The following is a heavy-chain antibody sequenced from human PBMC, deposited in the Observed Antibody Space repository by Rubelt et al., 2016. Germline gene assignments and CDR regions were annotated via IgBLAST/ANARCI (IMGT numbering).Heavy chain of an antibody. D-gene: IGHD3-10*02. Sequence: QVQLVQSGVEVKKPGASVKVSCKTSGYTFPSYGLSWVRQAPGQGLEWMGRISAYNGSTTDAQKFKDRVTLTTETVTSTVYMELRGLGSDDTAVYYCARDVVLGATSWFDPWGQGTLVTVSS. CDR1: GYTFPSYG. CDR3: ARDVVLGATSWFDP. J-gene: IGHJ5*02. V-gene: IGHV1-18*01. CDR2: ISAYNGST.